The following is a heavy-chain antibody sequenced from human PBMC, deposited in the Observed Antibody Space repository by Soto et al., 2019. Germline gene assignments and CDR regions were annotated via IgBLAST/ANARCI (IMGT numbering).Heavy chain of an antibody. D-gene: IGHD7-27*01. CDR2: INHSGST. CDR1: GGSFSDYY. V-gene: IGHV4-34*01. CDR3: ARVSCVWGIGD. J-gene: IGHJ4*02. Sequence: QVRLQQWGTGLLKPSETLSLTCAVYGGSFSDYYWTWIRQPPGKGLEWIGEINHSGSTNYNPSLKSRVTISIDTSMKQFSLKRSSVTAADTAVYYCARVSCVWGIGDWGQGTLVAVSS.